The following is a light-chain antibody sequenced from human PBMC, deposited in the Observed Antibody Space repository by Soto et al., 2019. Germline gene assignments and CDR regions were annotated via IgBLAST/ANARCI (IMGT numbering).Light chain of an antibody. CDR1: QSLLHSNGYNY. CDR3: MQALQTPLT. V-gene: IGKV2-28*01. Sequence: VLTQSPLSLPVTPGEPASISCRSSQSLLHSNGYNYLDWFLQRPGQSPQLLIYLGSNRASGVPDRFSGSGSGTDFTLKISRVEAEDVGVYYCMQALQTPLTFGGGTKVEIK. J-gene: IGKJ4*02. CDR2: LGS.